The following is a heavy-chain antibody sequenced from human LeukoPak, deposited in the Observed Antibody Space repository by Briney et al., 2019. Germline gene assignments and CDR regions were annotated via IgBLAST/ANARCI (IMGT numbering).Heavy chain of an antibody. J-gene: IGHJ4*02. Sequence: GGSLRLSCAASGFTFTSHTMNWVRQAPGKGLEWVSSITSSSSYIYYADSVKGRFTISRDNAKNSLYLQMTSLRVGDTAVYYCAKTYGHFDDWGQGTLVTVSS. CDR1: GFTFTSHT. CDR3: AKTYGHFDD. CDR2: ITSSSSYI. D-gene: IGHD4-17*01. V-gene: IGHV3-21*01.